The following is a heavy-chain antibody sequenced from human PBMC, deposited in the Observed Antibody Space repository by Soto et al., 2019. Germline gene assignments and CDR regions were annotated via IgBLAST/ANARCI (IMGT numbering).Heavy chain of an antibody. V-gene: IGHV1-3*01. CDR2: INAGNGNT. CDR3: ARDKGIVVVLDAFDI. J-gene: IGHJ3*02. D-gene: IGHD2-2*01. Sequence: ASVKVSCKASGYTFTSYAMHWVRQAPGQRLEWMGWINAGNGNTKYSQKFQGRVTITSDTSSSTAYMELSSLRSEDTAVYYCARDKGIVVVLDAFDIWGQGTMVTVSS. CDR1: GYTFTSYA.